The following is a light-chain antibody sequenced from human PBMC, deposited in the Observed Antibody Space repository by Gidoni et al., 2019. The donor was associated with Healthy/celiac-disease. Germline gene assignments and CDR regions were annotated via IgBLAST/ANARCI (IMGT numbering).Light chain of an antibody. CDR1: QSISSY. V-gene: IGKV1-39*01. Sequence: DIQITQSPSSLSASVGDRVTIPCRASQSISSYLNWYQQKPGKAPKLLIYAASSLQSGVPSRFSGSGSGTDFTLTISSLQPEDFATYYCQQSYSTPPFTFGPXTKVDIK. CDR2: AAS. J-gene: IGKJ3*01. CDR3: QQSYSTPPFT.